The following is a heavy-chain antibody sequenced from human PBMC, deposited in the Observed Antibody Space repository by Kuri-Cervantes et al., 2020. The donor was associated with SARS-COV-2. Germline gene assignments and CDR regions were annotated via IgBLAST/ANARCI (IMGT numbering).Heavy chain of an antibody. CDR2: IKKDETEK. V-gene: IGHV3-7*01. Sequence: GGSLRLSCAASGFSFSSYWMSWVRQAPGKGLEWVATIKKDETEKYYVDSVKGRFTISRDNAKNSLYLQMNSLRAEDTAVYYCTTERWLVPVFDYWGQGTLVTVSS. D-gene: IGHD6-19*01. CDR1: GFSFSSYW. CDR3: TTERWLVPVFDY. J-gene: IGHJ4*02.